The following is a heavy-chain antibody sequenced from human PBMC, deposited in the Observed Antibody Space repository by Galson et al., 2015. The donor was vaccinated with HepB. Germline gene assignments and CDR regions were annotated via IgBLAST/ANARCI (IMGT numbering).Heavy chain of an antibody. CDR2: MNPNSGNT. D-gene: IGHD6-13*01. V-gene: IGHV1-8*01. Sequence: SVKVSCKASGYTFTSYDINWVRQATGQGLEWMGWMNPNSGNTGYAQKFQGRVTMTRNTSISTAYMELSSLRSEDTAVYYCARVSSWLLYYYYGMDVWGQGTTVTVSS. CDR3: ARVSSWLLYYYYGMDV. CDR1: GYTFTSYD. J-gene: IGHJ6*02.